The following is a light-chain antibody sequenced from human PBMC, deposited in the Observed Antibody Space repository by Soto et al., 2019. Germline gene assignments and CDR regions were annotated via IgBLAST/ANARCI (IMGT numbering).Light chain of an antibody. CDR1: QDISNY. CDR2: DAS. V-gene: IGKV1-33*01. CDR3: QQYDNLP. Sequence: DIQMTQSPSSLSASVGDRVTITCQARQDISNYLNWYRQKPGKAPKLLIYDASNLETGVPSRFSGSGSGTDFTFTISSMQPEDIATYYCQQYDNLPLGPGTKVVIK. J-gene: IGKJ3*01.